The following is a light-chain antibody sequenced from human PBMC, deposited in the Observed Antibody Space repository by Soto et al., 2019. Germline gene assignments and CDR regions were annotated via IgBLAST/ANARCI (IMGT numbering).Light chain of an antibody. CDR2: EVS. Sequence: QSALTQPASVSGSPGQSITISCTGTSSDVGGYNYVSWYQHHPGKAPKLMIYEVSNRPSGVSDRFSGSKSGNTASLTISGLQAEDEADYYCSSYTTIRTLPFGGGTKLTVL. V-gene: IGLV2-14*01. J-gene: IGLJ2*01. CDR3: SSYTTIRTLP. CDR1: SSDVGGYNY.